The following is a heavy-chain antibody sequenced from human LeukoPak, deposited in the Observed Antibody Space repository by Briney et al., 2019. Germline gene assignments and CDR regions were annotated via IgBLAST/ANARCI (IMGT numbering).Heavy chain of an antibody. V-gene: IGHV4-59*12. J-gene: IGHJ4*02. D-gene: IGHD3-3*01. Sequence: SETLSLTCTVSGGSISAYYWSWIRQPPGKGLEWIGYLYYRGNTNYSPSLKSRVTISLHTSKNQFSLKLNSVTAADTAVYYCARDPDFWSGYYNFDYWGQGTLVTVSS. CDR2: LYYRGNT. CDR3: ARDPDFWSGYYNFDY. CDR1: GGSISAYY.